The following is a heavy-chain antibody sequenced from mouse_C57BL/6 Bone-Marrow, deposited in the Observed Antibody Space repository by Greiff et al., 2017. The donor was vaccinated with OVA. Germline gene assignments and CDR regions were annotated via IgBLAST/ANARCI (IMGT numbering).Heavy chain of an antibody. CDR3: TTLDGYLFAY. V-gene: IGHV14-4*01. CDR2: IDPENGNT. Sequence: VQLQQSGAELVRPGASVKLSCTASGFNIKDDYMHWVKQRPEQGLEWIGWIDPENGNTEYASKFQGKATITADTSSNTAYLQLSSLTSEDNAVSYCTTLDGYLFAYWGQGTLVTVSA. CDR1: GFNIKDDY. D-gene: IGHD2-3*01. J-gene: IGHJ3*01.